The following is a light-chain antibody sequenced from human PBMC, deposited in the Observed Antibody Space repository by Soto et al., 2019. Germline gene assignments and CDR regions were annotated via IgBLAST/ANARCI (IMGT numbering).Light chain of an antibody. Sequence: QLVLTQSPSASASLGASVKLTCSLSSGHSSNNIAWHQQQPEKGPRYLMNLNSDGTYSKGDGIPDRFSASSSGAERYLPISSLQSEDEADYYCQTWGTGIVVFGGGTKLTVL. V-gene: IGLV4-69*01. J-gene: IGLJ2*01. CDR3: QTWGTGIVV. CDR1: SGHSSNN. CDR2: LNSDGTY.